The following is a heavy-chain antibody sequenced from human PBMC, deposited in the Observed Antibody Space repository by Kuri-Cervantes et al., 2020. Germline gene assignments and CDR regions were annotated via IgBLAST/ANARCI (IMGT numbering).Heavy chain of an antibody. D-gene: IGHD2-8*01. CDR2: IFYGETT. V-gene: IGHV4-39*07. CDR1: GGSIRNSNYY. CDR3: ARERGWSHSFDY. J-gene: IGHJ4*02. Sequence: SETLSLTCSVSGGSIRNSNYYWGWIRQPPGMGLEYIGGIFYGETTYYNPSLKSRVTISVDTSKNQFSLKLSSVTAADTAVYYCARERGWSHSFDYWGQGTLVTVSS.